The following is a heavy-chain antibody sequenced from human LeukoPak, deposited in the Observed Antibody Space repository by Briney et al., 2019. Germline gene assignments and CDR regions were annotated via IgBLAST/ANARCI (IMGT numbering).Heavy chain of an antibody. J-gene: IGHJ6*02. CDR3: ARDLVVAAATHYYYYGMDV. D-gene: IGHD2-15*01. V-gene: IGHV4-59*01. CDR1: GGSISSYY. Sequence: SETLSLTCTVSGGSISSYYWSWIRQPPGKGLEWIGYIYYSGSTNYNPSLRSRVTISVDTSKNQFSLKLSSVTAADTAVYYCARDLVVAAATHYYYYGMDVWGQGTTVTVSS. CDR2: IYYSGST.